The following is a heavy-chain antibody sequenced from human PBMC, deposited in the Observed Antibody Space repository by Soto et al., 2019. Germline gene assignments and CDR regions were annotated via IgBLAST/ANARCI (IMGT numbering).Heavy chain of an antibody. V-gene: IGHV3-23*01. J-gene: IGHJ6*02. Sequence: PGGSLRLSCAASGFTFSSYAMSWVRQAPGKGLEWVSAISGSGGSTYYADSVKGRFTISRDNSKNTLYLQMNSLRAEDTAVYYCATESNDFWSGYPGLYYYGMDVWGQGTTVTVSS. CDR2: ISGSGGST. CDR1: GFTFSSYA. CDR3: ATESNDFWSGYPGLYYYGMDV. D-gene: IGHD3-3*01.